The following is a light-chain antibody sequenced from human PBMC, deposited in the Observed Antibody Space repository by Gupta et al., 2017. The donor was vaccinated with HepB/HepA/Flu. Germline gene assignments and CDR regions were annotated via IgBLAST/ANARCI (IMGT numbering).Light chain of an antibody. Sequence: DIQMTQSPSSLSASVGDRVTITCRASQSISSYLNWYQQKPGKAPKLLIYAASSLQSGVPSRFSGSGSGTDFTLTISSLQPEDFATYYGLQSYRTPRTFGRGTKVEIK. J-gene: IGKJ1*01. CDR3: LQSYRTPRT. CDR2: AAS. V-gene: IGKV1-39*01. CDR1: QSISSY.